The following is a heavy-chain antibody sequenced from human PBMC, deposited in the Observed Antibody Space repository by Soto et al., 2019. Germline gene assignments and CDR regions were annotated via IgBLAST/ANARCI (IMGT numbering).Heavy chain of an antibody. CDR2: IIPIFGTT. J-gene: IGHJ4*02. V-gene: IGHV1-69*13. D-gene: IGHD6-13*01. CDR1: GGTFSNYA. CDR3: ARVSSSWYKDYFDY. Sequence: SVKVSCKASGGTFSNYAISWVRQAPGQGLEWVGGIIPIFGTTNYAQRFQGRVTITADESTSTAYMELSSLRSEDTAVYYCARVSSSWYKDYFDYWGQGTLVTVSS.